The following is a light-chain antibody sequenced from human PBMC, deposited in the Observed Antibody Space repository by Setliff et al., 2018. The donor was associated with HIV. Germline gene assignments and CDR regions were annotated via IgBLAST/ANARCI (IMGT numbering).Light chain of an antibody. V-gene: IGLV8-61*01. CDR2: STN. CDR1: SGSVSTGHF. Sequence: VVTQEPSFSVSPGGTVTLTCGLRSGSVSTGHFPSWYQQTPGQTPRMLIYSTNTRSSGVPDRFSGSILGNRAALTITGAQADDECDYYCVLYMGNGVAVFGGGTKVTVL. J-gene: IGLJ3*02. CDR3: VLYMGNGVAV.